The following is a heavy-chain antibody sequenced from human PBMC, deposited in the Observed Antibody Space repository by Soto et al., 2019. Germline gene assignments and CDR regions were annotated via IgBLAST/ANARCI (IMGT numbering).Heavy chain of an antibody. V-gene: IGHV4-39*02. J-gene: IGHJ5*02. CDR2: INYRWPA. Sequence: SETLSLTCSVSGGSINNSTSFWGWLRQSPGKGLEWIATINYRWPAEYNPSLKSRVTISVDRSRNVLSLQMNYVTAPDTAAYYCANYFMSRPWFDTWGQGTLVTVSS. CDR3: ANYFMSRPWFDT. CDR1: GGSINNSTSF. D-gene: IGHD6-6*01.